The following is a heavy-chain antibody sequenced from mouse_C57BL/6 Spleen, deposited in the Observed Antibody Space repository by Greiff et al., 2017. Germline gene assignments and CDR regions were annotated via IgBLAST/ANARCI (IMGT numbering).Heavy chain of an antibody. CDR2: IDPEDGET. CDR3: ARSRYDTAWFAY. Sequence: EVKLVESGAELVKPGASVKLSCTASGFNIKDYYMHWVKQRTEQGLEWIGRIDPEDGETKYAPTFQGKATITADTSSNTAYLQLSSLTSEDTAVYYCARSRYDTAWFAYWGQGTLVTVSA. J-gene: IGHJ3*01. CDR1: GFNIKDYY. V-gene: IGHV14-2*01. D-gene: IGHD2-14*01.